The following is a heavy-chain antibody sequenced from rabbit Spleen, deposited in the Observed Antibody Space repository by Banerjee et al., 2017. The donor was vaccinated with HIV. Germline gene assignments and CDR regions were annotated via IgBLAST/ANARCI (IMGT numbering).Heavy chain of an antibody. D-gene: IGHD8-1*01. CDR2: IAGTSSAFT. CDR1: GFSFSGSFY. V-gene: IGHV1S40*01. CDR3: ARDTGTSFSSYGMDL. Sequence: QSLEESGGDLVKPGASLTLTCTASGFSFSGSFYMFWVRQAPGKGLEWIACIAGTSSAFTYSATWAKGRFTCSKTSSTTVTLQMTSLTVADTATYFCARDTGTSFSSYGMDLWGQGTLVTVS. J-gene: IGHJ6*01.